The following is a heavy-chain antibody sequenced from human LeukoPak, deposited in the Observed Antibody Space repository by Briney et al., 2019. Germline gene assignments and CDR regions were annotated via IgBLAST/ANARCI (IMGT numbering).Heavy chain of an antibody. J-gene: IGHJ6*03. V-gene: IGHV1-69*06. CDR1: GYTFTGYY. CDR2: IIPIFGTA. CDR3: ARQGGIAASDYYYYYMDV. D-gene: IGHD6-13*01. Sequence: SVKVSCKASGYTFTGYYMHWVRQAPGQGLEWMGGIIPIFGTANYAQKFQGRVTITADKSTSTAYMELSSLRSEDTAVYYCARQGGIAASDYYYYYMDVWGKGTTVTVSS.